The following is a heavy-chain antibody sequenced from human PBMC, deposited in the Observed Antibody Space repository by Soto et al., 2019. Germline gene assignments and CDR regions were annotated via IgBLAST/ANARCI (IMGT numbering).Heavy chain of an antibody. CDR3: GGVAATPYYYYGMDV. CDR1: GFTFSSYA. D-gene: IGHD2-15*01. CDR2: ISYDGSNK. J-gene: IGHJ6*02. Sequence: GALRLSCAASGFTFSSYAMHWVRQAPGKGLEWVAVISYDGSNKYYADSVKGRFTISRDNSKNTLYLQMNSLRAEGTAVYYCGGVAATPYYYYGMDVWGQGTTVTVSS. V-gene: IGHV3-30-3*01.